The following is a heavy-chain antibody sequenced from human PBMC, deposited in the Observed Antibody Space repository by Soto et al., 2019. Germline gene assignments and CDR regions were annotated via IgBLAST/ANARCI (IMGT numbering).Heavy chain of an antibody. V-gene: IGHV3-11*01. CDR2: ISSSGSTI. Sequence: GGSLRLSCAASGFTFSDYYMSWIRQAPGKGLEWVSYISSSGSTIYYADSVKGRFTISRDNAKNSLYLQMNSLRAEDTAVYYCARDLPIAASHFDYWGQGTLVTVSS. D-gene: IGHD6-13*01. CDR1: GFTFSDYY. J-gene: IGHJ4*02. CDR3: ARDLPIAASHFDY.